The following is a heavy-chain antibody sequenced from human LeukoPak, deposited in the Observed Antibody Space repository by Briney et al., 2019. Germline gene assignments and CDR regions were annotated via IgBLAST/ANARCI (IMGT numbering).Heavy chain of an antibody. CDR3: ARAAACLDY. J-gene: IGHJ4*02. CDR1: GFTFSSYS. V-gene: IGHV3-21*01. Sequence: GGSLRLSCAASGFTFSSYSMNWVCQAPGKGLEWVSSISSSSSYIYYADLVKGRFTISRDNAKNSLYLQMNSLRAEDTAVYYCARAAACLDYWGQGTLVTVSS. CDR2: ISSSSSYI. D-gene: IGHD6-13*01.